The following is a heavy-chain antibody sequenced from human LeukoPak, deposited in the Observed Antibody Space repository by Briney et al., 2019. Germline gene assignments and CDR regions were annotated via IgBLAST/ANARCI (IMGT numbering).Heavy chain of an antibody. CDR3: ARKKSYGDYFLGWFDP. J-gene: IGHJ5*02. D-gene: IGHD4-17*01. Sequence: SETLSLTCTVSGSSMSSDYYWGWIRQPPGKGLEWIGSISDSGSAYYNPSLKSRVTISVDTSKNQFSLKLSSVTAADTAVYYCARKKSYGDYFLGWFDPWGQGTLVTVSS. CDR2: ISDSGSA. CDR1: GSSMSSDYY. V-gene: IGHV4-38-2*02.